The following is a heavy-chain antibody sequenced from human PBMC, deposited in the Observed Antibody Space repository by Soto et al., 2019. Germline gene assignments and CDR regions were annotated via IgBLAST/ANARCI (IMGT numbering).Heavy chain of an antibody. J-gene: IGHJ6*02. V-gene: IGHV1-18*01. CDR3: AKNGRPPYYYYGMDV. CDR2: ISGYNGDT. CDR1: GYTFTRYG. Sequence: QGQLVQSGGEAKKPGASVKVSCKASGYTFTRYGISWVRQAPGQGLEWMGWISGYNGDTNYAQKFQGRVTMTIDTSTSTAYMELRSLTAEDTAVYYCAKNGRPPYYYYGMDVWGQGTTVTVSS. D-gene: IGHD2-8*01.